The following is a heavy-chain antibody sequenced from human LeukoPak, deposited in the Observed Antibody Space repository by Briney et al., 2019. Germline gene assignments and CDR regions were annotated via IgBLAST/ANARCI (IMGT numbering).Heavy chain of an antibody. CDR2: ISSSSSTI. J-gene: IGHJ6*03. CDR1: GFTFSSYS. V-gene: IGHV3-48*01. Sequence: GGSLRLSCAASGFTFSSYSMNWVRQAPGKGLEWVSYISSSSSTIYYADSVKGRLTISRDNSKNTLYLQMNSLRAEDTAVYYCARDGGYCSGGSCDYYYYMDVWGKGTTVTVSS. D-gene: IGHD2-15*01. CDR3: ARDGGYCSGGSCDYYYYMDV.